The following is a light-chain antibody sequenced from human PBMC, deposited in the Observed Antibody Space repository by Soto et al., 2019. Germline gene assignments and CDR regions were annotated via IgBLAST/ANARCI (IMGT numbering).Light chain of an antibody. CDR2: EVT. CDR3: CSYAGSNYV. Sequence: QSALTQPASVSGSPGQSITISCTGTSSDVGSYNLVSWYQQHPGKAPKLMIYEVTKRPSGVSDRFSGSKSGNTASLAISGLRGEDEADYYCCSYAGSNYVFGTGTKVT. CDR1: SSDVGSYNL. J-gene: IGLJ1*01. V-gene: IGLV2-23*02.